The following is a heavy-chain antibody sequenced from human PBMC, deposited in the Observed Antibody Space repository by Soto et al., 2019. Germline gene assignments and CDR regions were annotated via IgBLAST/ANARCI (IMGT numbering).Heavy chain of an antibody. CDR2: VNPDGGAT. V-gene: IGHV1-2*02. Sequence: GASVKVSCKASGFSFSDYYIQWLRQAPGQGLEWIGWVNPDGGATNYAQRFQGRVTMTRDPSISIAYMGLSSLTSDDTGIYYCATKTHSRGYYLDDWYLEVWGRGA. CDR3: ATKTHSRGYYLDDWYLEV. CDR1: GFSFSDYY. J-gene: IGHJ2*01. D-gene: IGHD3-22*01.